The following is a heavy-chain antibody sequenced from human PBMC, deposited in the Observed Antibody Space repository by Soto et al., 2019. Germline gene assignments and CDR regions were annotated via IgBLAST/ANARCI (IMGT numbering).Heavy chain of an antibody. D-gene: IGHD3-16*01. J-gene: IGHJ4*02. CDR1: GFALSARGLG. CDR3: AHSPWGSAPDY. CDR2: IYWNDDT. V-gene: IGHV2-5*01. Sequence: QITLKESGPTLVKPTETLTLTCTVSGFALSARGLGVGWIRQPPGKALEWLAVIYWNDDTRYSPSLKSRLTITKDTSKNQVVLTITNTDPVDTAKYYCAHSPWGSAPDYWGQGTLVTVSS.